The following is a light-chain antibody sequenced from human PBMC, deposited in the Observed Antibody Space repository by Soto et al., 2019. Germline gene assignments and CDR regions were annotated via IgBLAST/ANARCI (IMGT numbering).Light chain of an antibody. CDR3: QEYISYPYT. CDR2: DAS. J-gene: IGKJ2*01. CDR1: QTTNTW. V-gene: IGKV1-5*01. Sequence: DIQMTQFPSTLSASVGDRLTITCRASQTTNTWLAWYQQKPGTAPKLLIYDASSLEGGVPSRFSASGSGTEFTLTISSQQPDDLATYYCQEYISYPYTFGQGTKVEIK.